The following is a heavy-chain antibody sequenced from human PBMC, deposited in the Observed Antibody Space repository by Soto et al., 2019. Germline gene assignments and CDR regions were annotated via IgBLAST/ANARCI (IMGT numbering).Heavy chain of an antibody. CDR1: GGSISGSSYY. V-gene: IGHV4-39*07. CDR2: IYYSGST. CDR3: ARVGGINWLDP. D-gene: IGHD1-20*01. Sequence: PSETLSLTCTVSGGSISGSSYYWGWIRQPPGKGLEWIGNIYYSGSTYYNPSLKSRVTISVDTSKNQFSLKLSSVTAADTAVYYCARVGGINWLDPWGQGTLVTVSS. J-gene: IGHJ5*02.